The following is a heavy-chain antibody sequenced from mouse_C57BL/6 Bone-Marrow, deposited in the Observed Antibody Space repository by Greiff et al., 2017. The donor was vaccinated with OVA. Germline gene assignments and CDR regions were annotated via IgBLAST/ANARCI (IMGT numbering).Heavy chain of an antibody. CDR3: KSSSYVLCYFDV. Sequence: VQLQQSGAELVRPGASVKLSCTASGFNIKDDYMHWVKQRPEQGLEWIGWIDPENGDTEYASKFQGKATITADTSSNTAYLQLSSLTSEDTAVDYCKSSSYVLCYFDVWGKGTTVTVSS. CDR2: IDPENGDT. D-gene: IGHD1-1*01. V-gene: IGHV14-4*01. CDR1: GFNIKDDY. J-gene: IGHJ1*03.